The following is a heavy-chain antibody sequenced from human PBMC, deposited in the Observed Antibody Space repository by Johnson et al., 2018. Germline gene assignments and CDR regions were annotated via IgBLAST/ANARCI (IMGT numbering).Heavy chain of an antibody. CDR2: VIPLLDMA. J-gene: IGHJ6*02. CDR1: GDTFTRYS. Sequence: QVQLVQSGAQVKKPGSSLKVSCKTSGDTFTRYSFNWVRQAPGPGLEWMVRVIPLLDMANYAQKFQGRVTITADESTNMAYMELSSLSSEDTAVYYCASHLDVYYFYAMDVWGQGTTVTVSS. CDR3: ASHLDVYYFYAMDV. V-gene: IGHV1-69*02.